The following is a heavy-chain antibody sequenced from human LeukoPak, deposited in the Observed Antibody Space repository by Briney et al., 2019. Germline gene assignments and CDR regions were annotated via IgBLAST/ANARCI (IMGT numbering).Heavy chain of an antibody. Sequence: PGGSLGLSCAASGFTVSSNYMSWVRQAPGKGLEWVSVIYSGGSTYYADSVKGRFTISRDNSKNTLYLQMNSLRAEDTAVYYCARERGEYYGMDVWGQGTTVTVSS. D-gene: IGHD3-10*01. V-gene: IGHV3-66*02. J-gene: IGHJ6*02. CDR3: ARERGEYYGMDV. CDR2: IYSGGST. CDR1: GFTVSSNY.